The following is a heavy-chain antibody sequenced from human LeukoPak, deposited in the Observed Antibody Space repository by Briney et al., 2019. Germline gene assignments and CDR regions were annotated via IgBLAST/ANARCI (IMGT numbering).Heavy chain of an antibody. Sequence: SQTLSLTCTVSGGSISSGDYYWSWIRQPPGKGLEWIGYIYYSGSTYYNPSLKSRVTISVDTSKNQFSLKLSSVTAAGTAVYYCASVTLVRGVYVDYWGQGALVTVSS. CDR2: IYYSGST. V-gene: IGHV4-30-4*01. D-gene: IGHD3-10*01. J-gene: IGHJ4*02. CDR3: ASVTLVRGVYVDY. CDR1: GGSISSGDYY.